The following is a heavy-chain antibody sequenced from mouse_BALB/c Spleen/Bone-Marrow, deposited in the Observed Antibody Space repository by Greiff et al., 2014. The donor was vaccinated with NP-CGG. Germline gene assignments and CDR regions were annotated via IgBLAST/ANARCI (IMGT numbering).Heavy chain of an antibody. CDR3: ARDGNWFPY. D-gene: IGHD2-1*01. J-gene: IGHJ3*01. CDR1: GYAFTNYF. CDR2: LNPGSGGT. V-gene: IGHV1-54*01. Sequence: QVQLQQPGAELVRPGTSVKVSCKASGYAFTNYFIEWVKQRPGQGLEWIGVLNPGSGGTNYNKKFKGKATLTADKSSSTAYMQLSSLTSDDSAVHFCARDGNWFPYWGQGTLVTVSA.